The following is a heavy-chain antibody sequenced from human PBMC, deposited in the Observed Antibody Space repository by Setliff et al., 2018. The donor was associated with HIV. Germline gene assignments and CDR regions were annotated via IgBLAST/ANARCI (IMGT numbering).Heavy chain of an antibody. CDR2: IYYSGST. D-gene: IGHD3-22*01. J-gene: IGHJ3*02. CDR1: GESLSGYY. Sequence: SETLSLTCAVYGESLSGYYWSWIRQHPGKGLEWIGYIYYSGSTYYNPSLKSRLIISVDTSKNQLSLKLTSVTAADTAVYYCARVPLYYDSSGYYYLDAFDIWGQGTMVTVSS. V-gene: IGHV4-31*11. CDR3: ARVPLYYDSSGYYYLDAFDI.